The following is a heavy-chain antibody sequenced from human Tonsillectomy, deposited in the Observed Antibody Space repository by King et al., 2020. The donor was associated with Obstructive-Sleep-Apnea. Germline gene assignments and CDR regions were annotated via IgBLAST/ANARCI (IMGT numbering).Heavy chain of an antibody. CDR2: IWYDGSNK. D-gene: IGHD5-24*01. Sequence: VQLVESGGGVVQPGRSLRLSSAASGFTFSSYGMHWVRQAPGKGLEWVAVIWYDGSNKYYADSVKGRFTISRDNSKNTLYLQMNSLRAEDTAVDYCAKGMDKGDGSLSDYYYYGMDVWGQGTTVTVSS. J-gene: IGHJ6*02. V-gene: IGHV3-33*06. CDR3: AKGMDKGDGSLSDYYYYGMDV. CDR1: GFTFSSYG.